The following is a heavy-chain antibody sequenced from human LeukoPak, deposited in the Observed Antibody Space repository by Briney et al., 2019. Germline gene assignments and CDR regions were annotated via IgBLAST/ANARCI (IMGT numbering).Heavy chain of an antibody. CDR1: GGSISSYY. Sequence: ASGTLSLTCTVSGGSISSYYWGWIRQPPGKGLEWIGSIYYSGSTYYNPSLKSRVTISVDTSKNQFSLKLSSVTAADTAVYYCARLGNFDYWGQGTLVTVSS. J-gene: IGHJ4*02. D-gene: IGHD7-27*01. V-gene: IGHV4-39*01. CDR3: ARLGNFDY. CDR2: IYYSGST.